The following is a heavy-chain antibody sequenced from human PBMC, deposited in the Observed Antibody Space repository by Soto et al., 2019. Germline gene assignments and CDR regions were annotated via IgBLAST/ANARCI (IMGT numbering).Heavy chain of an antibody. CDR2: ISGSGGRT. CDR3: ARGVDVVSLYDPFDI. D-gene: IGHD2-2*01. J-gene: IGHJ3*02. V-gene: IGHV3-23*01. Sequence: EMQVLESGGVLVHPGGSVRLSCAASGFTFSTYAMSWVRQAPGKVLEWVSGISGSGGRTYYADSVKGRFTISRDNSKNTLLLQLNSLIAEDTAVYFCARGVDVVSLYDPFDIRGLGTMVTVSS. CDR1: GFTFSTYA.